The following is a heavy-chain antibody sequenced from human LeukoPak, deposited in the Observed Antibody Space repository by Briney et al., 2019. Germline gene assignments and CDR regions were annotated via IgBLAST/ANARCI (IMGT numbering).Heavy chain of an antibody. CDR1: GFTFINYA. V-gene: IGHV3-64D*09. CDR2: ISSNGDRT. J-gene: IGHJ5*02. CDR3: VKDGADYGENGWLDP. D-gene: IGHD4-17*01. Sequence: GGSLRLSCSASGFTFINYAIHWVRQAPGEGLEYVSVISSNGDRTYYAVSVRGRSTISRDNSKNMAYLQMTNVRPEDTAVYYCVKDGADYGENGWLDPWGQGTLVTVSS.